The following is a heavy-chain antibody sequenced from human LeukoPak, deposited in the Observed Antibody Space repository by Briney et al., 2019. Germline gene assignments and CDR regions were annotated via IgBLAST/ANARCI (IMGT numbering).Heavy chain of an antibody. CDR1: GFSFSGYA. CDR2: INTGSTSI. CDR3: ARHRPSWYFDL. Sequence: PGGSLRLSCAASGFSFSGYAMTWVRQAPGRGLEWVSYINTGSTSIYCADSVRGRFTISRDNAKNSLYLQMNSLRAEDTAVYYCARHRPSWYFDLWCRGTLVTVSS. D-gene: IGHD6-6*01. J-gene: IGHJ2*01. V-gene: IGHV3-48*04.